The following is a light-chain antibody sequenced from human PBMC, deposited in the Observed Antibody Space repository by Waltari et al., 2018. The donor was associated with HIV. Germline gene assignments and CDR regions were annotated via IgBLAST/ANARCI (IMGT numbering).Light chain of an antibody. CDR2: DVS. V-gene: IGLV2-8*01. Sequence: QSALTQPPSASGSPGQSVTISCTGTSSDVGSYNYVSWYQQHPGKAPRLIIYDVSQRPSGVPDRFSGSKSGNTAARTVSGLQAEDEADYYCSSYAGSNNLLFGGGTKLTVL. J-gene: IGLJ2*01. CDR1: SSDVGSYNY. CDR3: SSYAGSNNLL.